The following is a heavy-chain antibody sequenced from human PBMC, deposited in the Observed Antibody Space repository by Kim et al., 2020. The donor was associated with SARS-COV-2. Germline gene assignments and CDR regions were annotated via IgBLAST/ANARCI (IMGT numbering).Heavy chain of an antibody. CDR2: ISSTSDYI. CDR1: GFTFSNYR. Sequence: GGSLRLSCVASGFTFSNYRINWVRQVPGKGLEWVSSISSTSDYIHYADSVKGRFTISRDNAKNSLSLQMNGLRAEDTAVYYCARDLRIQQWLNDYYYYG. V-gene: IGHV3-21*01. D-gene: IGHD5-18*01. J-gene: IGHJ6*01. CDR3: ARDLRIQQWLNDYYYYG.